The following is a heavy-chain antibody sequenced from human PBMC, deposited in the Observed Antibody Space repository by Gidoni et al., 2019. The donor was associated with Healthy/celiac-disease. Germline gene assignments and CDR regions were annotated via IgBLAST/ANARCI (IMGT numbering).Heavy chain of an antibody. Sequence: QVQLVQSGAEVKKPGSSVTVSCKASGGTFSSYAISWVRQAPGQGLEWMGGVIPIFGTANYAQKFQGRVTITADESTSTAYMELSSLRSEDTAVYYCARVGSDSSGWYRGWFDPWGQGTLVTVSS. CDR2: VIPIFGTA. V-gene: IGHV1-69*01. CDR1: GGTFSSYA. D-gene: IGHD6-19*01. CDR3: ARVGSDSSGWYRGWFDP. J-gene: IGHJ5*02.